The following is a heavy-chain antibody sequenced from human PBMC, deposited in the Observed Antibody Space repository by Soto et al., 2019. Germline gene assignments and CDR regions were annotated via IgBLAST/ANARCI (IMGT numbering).Heavy chain of an antibody. CDR3: AKRQQPYYGMDV. D-gene: IGHD6-13*01. V-gene: IGHV3-23*01. J-gene: IGHJ6*02. Sequence: GGSLRLSCAASGFTFSSYAMSWFRQAPGKGLEWVSAISGSGGSTYYADSVKGRFTISRDNSKNTLYLQMNSLRAEDTAVYYCAKRQQPYYGMDVWGQGTTVTSP. CDR1: GFTFSSYA. CDR2: ISGSGGST.